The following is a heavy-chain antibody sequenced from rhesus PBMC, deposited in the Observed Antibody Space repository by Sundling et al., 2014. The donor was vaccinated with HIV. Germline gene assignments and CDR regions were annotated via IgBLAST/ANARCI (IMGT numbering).Heavy chain of an antibody. CDR2: ISGSGGST. D-gene: IGHD3-3*01. Sequence: QVQLQESGPGLVKPSETLSLTCAVSGGSISSNYWSWIRQPPGKGLEWIGRISGSGGSTDYNPSLKSRVTISTDTSKNQFSLKLSSVTAADTAVYYCARERLGNIWTGYTYYFDYWGRGSPGHRLL. V-gene: IGHV4-173*01. CDR1: GGSISSNY. CDR3: ARERLGNIWTGYTYYFDY. J-gene: IGHJ4*01.